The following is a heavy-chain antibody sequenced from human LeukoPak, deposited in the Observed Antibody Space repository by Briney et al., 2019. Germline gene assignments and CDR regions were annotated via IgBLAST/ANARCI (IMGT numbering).Heavy chain of an antibody. J-gene: IGHJ6*03. CDR3: ARAPYSSSPDYYYYYMDV. Sequence: PSETLSLTCTVSGGSISSSSYYWGWIRLPPGKGLEWIGYIYYSGSTNYNPSLESRVTISVDTSKNQFSLKLSSVTAADTAVYYCARAPYSSSPDYYYYYMDVWGKGTTVTVSS. V-gene: IGHV4-61*05. CDR2: IYYSGST. D-gene: IGHD6-6*01. CDR1: GGSISSSSYY.